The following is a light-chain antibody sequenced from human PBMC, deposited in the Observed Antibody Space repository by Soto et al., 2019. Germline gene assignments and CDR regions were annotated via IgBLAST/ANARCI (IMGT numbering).Light chain of an antibody. CDR3: QQYYSYTFT. V-gene: IGKV1-8*01. Sequence: ALRMTQSPSSFSASTGDRVTITCRASQGISSYLAWYQQKPGKAPKLLIYAASTLQSGVPSRFSGSGSGTYFTLSISCLQSEDCATYYCQQYYSYTFTFGPGTKVDIK. CDR1: QGISSY. J-gene: IGKJ3*01. CDR2: AAS.